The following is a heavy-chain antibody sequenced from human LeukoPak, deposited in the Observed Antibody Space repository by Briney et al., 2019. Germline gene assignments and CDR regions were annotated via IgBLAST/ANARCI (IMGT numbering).Heavy chain of an antibody. V-gene: IGHV4-4*02. Sequence: PSETLSLTCAVSGGSISSSNWWSWVRQPPGKGLEWIGEIYHSVSTNYNPSLKSRVTISVDKSKNQFSLKLSSVTAADTAVYYCARDGELDYYGMDVWGQGTTVTVSS. CDR3: ARDGELDYYGMDV. CDR1: GGSISSSNW. CDR2: IYHSVST. J-gene: IGHJ6*02. D-gene: IGHD6-13*01.